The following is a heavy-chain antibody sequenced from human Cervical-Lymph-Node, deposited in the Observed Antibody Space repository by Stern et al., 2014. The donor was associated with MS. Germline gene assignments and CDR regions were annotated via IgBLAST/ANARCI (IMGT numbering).Heavy chain of an antibody. CDR1: GGSISSGDYY. Sequence: QVQLQESGPGLVKPSQTLSLTCTISGGSISSGDYYWSWIRQHPGKGLEWIGYIHYSVSTYYNPSLKSRVTISVDTSKNQFSLKLTSVTAADTAVYYCARLEPHVAFPMRWGQGALVTVSS. J-gene: IGHJ4*02. D-gene: IGHD2-21*01. CDR2: IHYSVST. CDR3: ARLEPHVAFPMR. V-gene: IGHV4-31*03.